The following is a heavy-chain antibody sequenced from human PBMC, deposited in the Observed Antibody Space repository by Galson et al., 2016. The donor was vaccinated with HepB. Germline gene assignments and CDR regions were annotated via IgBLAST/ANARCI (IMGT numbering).Heavy chain of an antibody. J-gene: IGHJ4*02. CDR1: GFSFSTSG. D-gene: IGHD3-16*01. V-gene: IGHV3-23*01. CDR3: GKQGGFDY. Sequence: SLRLSCAASGFSFSTSGMSWVRQTPGRGLEWVSGITGSGGTTHYADSVKGRFTISRDNSKNTLYLDMNNLSAGDTAVYYCGKQGGFDYWGQGALVTVSS. CDR2: ITGSGGTT.